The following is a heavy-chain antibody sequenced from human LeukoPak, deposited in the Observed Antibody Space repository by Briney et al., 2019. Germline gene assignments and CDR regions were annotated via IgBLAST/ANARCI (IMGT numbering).Heavy chain of an antibody. CDR3: ARENSWQQLVQWDY. D-gene: IGHD6-13*01. Sequence: GASVTVSCKASGDTFSNYAFSWVRQAPGQGLEWMGWISAYNGNTNYAQKLQGRVTMTTDTSTSTAYMELRSLRSDDAAVYYCARENSWQQLVQWDYWGQGTLVTVSS. V-gene: IGHV1-18*01. J-gene: IGHJ4*02. CDR1: GDTFSNYA. CDR2: ISAYNGNT.